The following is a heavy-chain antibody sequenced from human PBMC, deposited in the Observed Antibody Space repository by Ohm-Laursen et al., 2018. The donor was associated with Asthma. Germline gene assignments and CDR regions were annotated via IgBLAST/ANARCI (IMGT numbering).Heavy chain of an antibody. CDR2: ISHSGAA. CDR3: ARSTGWYRLDL. D-gene: IGHD6-19*01. J-gene: IGHJ5*02. CDR1: GGSINNYW. V-gene: IGHV4/OR15-8*01. Sequence: SDTLSLTCVLSGGSINNYWWSWVRQPPRKGLEWIGEISHSGAASFNPSLTSRVTISLAKSKTHFSLELTSVTAADTAVYYCARSTGWYRLDLWGQGTLVTVSS.